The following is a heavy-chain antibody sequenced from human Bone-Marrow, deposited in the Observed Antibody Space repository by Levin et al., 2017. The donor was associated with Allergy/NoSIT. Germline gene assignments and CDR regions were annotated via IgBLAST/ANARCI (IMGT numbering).Heavy chain of an antibody. CDR1: GLTFSRYY. D-gene: IGHD6-6*01. CDR3: ARESHARFDY. Sequence: GESLTISCVDSGLTFSRYYMSWVRQAPGKGPEWLANINLDGSERYYVDSVRGRFTIYRDNAKKSLHLQMNSLRAEDTAVYYCARESHARFDYWGQGTLVTVSS. CDR2: INLDGSER. V-gene: IGHV3-7*01. J-gene: IGHJ4*02.